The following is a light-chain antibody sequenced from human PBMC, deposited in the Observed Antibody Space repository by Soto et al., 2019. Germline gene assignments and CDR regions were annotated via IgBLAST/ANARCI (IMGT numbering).Light chain of an antibody. CDR2: DAS. V-gene: IGKV3-11*01. Sequence: EIVLTQSPATLSLSPGERATLSCRASQSVSSNLAWYQQKPGQAPRLLIYDASNRATGIPARFSGSGSVTDFTITISRLEPGDFAVYYCQQRSNFMYTFGQGTKVEIK. CDR1: QSVSSN. J-gene: IGKJ2*01. CDR3: QQRSNFMYT.